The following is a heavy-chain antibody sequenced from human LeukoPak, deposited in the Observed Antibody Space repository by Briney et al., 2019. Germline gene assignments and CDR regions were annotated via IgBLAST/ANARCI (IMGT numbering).Heavy chain of an antibody. V-gene: IGHV4-61*02. CDR3: ARLKGYFDY. Sequence: SETLSLTCSVSGGSIISDSYYWNWIRQPAGKGLEWIGRMYTSGTTNYNPSLKSRVTISVDTSKNQYSLKLNSVTAADTAVYYCARLKGYFDYWGQGTLVTVSS. J-gene: IGHJ4*02. CDR2: MYTSGTT. CDR1: GGSIISDSYY.